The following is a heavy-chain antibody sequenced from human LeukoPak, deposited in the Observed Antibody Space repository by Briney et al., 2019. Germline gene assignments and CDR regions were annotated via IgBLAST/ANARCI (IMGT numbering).Heavy chain of an antibody. J-gene: IGHJ4*02. CDR1: GFTFSSYA. CDR2: ISGSGGST. V-gene: IGHV3-23*01. Sequence: GGSLRLSCAASGFTFSSYAMNWVRQAPGKGLDWVSAISGSGGSTYYADSVRGRFTVSRDNSKNTLYLQMNSLRGEDTAVYYCAKDPYDSGSYSATSFDHWGQGTLVTVSS. D-gene: IGHD3-22*01. CDR3: AKDPYDSGSYSATSFDH.